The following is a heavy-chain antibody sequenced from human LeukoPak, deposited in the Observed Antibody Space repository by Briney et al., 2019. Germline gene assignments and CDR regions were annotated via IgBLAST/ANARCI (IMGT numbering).Heavy chain of an antibody. D-gene: IGHD5-18*01. CDR3: ARRGEAMDPFDY. J-gene: IGHJ4*02. V-gene: IGHV5-51*01. Sequence: GESLKISCKASGYTFSSNWIGWVRQMPGKGLEWMGVIFPGDSDTRYSPSFQGQVTISADKSLNTAYLQWSSLKASDTAIYYCARRGEAMDPFDYWGQGTLVTVSS. CDR1: GYTFSSNW. CDR2: IFPGDSDT.